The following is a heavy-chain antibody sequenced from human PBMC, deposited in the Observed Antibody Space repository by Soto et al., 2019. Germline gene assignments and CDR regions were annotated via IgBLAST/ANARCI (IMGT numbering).Heavy chain of an antibody. J-gene: IGHJ4*02. CDR1: GFTFSSYG. CDR3: ARGNYDFWSGYFAFAY. V-gene: IGHV3-33*01. CDR2: IWYDGSNK. Sequence: GGSLRLSCAASGFTFSSYGMHWVRQAPGKGLEWVAVIWYDGSNKYYADSVKGRFTISRDNSKNTLYLQMNSLRAEDTAVYYCARGNYDFWSGYFAFAYWGQGTLVTVSS. D-gene: IGHD3-3*01.